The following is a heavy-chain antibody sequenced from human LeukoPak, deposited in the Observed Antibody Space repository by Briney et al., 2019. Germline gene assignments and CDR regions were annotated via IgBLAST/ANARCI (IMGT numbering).Heavy chain of an antibody. CDR3: ASDLDYSTDAFDI. CDR2: ISSSGSTI. V-gene: IGHV3-11*04. Sequence: GGSLRLSCAASGFTFSDYYMSWIRQAPGKGLEWVSYISSSGSTIYYADSVKGRFSISRDNAKNSLYLQMNSLRAEDTAVYYCASDLDYSTDAFDIWGQGTMVTVSS. CDR1: GFTFSDYY. D-gene: IGHD3-10*01. J-gene: IGHJ3*02.